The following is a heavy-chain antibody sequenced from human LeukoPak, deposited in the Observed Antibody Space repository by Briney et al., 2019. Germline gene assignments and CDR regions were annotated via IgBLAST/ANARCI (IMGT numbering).Heavy chain of an antibody. CDR1: GGSISSYY. D-gene: IGHD3-10*01. CDR2: ISYSGST. Sequence: SETLSLTRTVSGGSISSYYWGWIRQPPGKGLEGIGYISYSGSTNYNPSLKSRVTISVDTSKNQFSLKLSSVTAADTAVYYCAANSGSYYTIDYWGQGTLVTVSS. V-gene: IGHV4-59*01. CDR3: AANSGSYYTIDY. J-gene: IGHJ4*02.